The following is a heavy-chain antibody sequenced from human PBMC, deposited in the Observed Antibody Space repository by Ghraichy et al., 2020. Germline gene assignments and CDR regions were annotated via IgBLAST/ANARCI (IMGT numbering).Heavy chain of an antibody. CDR1: GGSISTYY. V-gene: IGHV4-59*01. Sequence: SETLSLTCTVSGGSISTYYWSWIRQPPGKGLEWIGYVYYRGSTNYKPSLKSRVTISVDTSNNHFSLKLSSVTAADTAVYYCARANGDYYRHDYWGQGTLVTVSA. CDR3: ARANGDYYRHDY. CDR2: VYYRGST. J-gene: IGHJ4*02. D-gene: IGHD4-17*01.